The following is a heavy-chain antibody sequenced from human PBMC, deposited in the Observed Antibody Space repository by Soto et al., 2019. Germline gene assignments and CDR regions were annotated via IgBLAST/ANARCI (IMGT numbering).Heavy chain of an antibody. Sequence: PSQTLSLTCAISGDSVSSNSAGWNWIRQSPSRGLEWLGRTYYRSKWYNDYAVSVKSRITINPDTSKNQFSLQLNSVTPEDTAMYYCARDGVSSTEYTWNYGTYFDYWGQGALVTVSS. V-gene: IGHV6-1*01. J-gene: IGHJ4*02. CDR2: TYYRSKWYN. D-gene: IGHD1-7*01. CDR3: ARDGVSSTEYTWNYGTYFDY. CDR1: GDSVSSNSAG.